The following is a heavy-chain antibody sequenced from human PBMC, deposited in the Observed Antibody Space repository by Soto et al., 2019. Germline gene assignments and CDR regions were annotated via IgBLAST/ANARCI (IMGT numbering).Heavy chain of an antibody. CDR1: GGSISSYY. CDR3: ASAGWLDAFDI. V-gene: IGHV4-59*01. Sequence: PSETLSLTCTVSGGSISSYYWSWIRQPPGKGLEWIGYIYYSGSTNYNPSLKSRVTISVDTSKNQFSLKLSSVTAADTAVYYCASAGWLDAFDIWGQGTMVTVSS. CDR2: IYYSGST. J-gene: IGHJ3*02. D-gene: IGHD6-19*01.